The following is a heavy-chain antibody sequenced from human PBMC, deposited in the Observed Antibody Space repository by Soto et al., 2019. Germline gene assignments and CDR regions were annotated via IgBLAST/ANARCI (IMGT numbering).Heavy chain of an antibody. D-gene: IGHD5-12*01. CDR2: IPPRGRP. Sequence: PSETLSLTCSVSGASVAGGSYYWSWVRQPPGKGLEWIGYIPPRGRPFYNPSLTSRGTISADTSKNQLSLQLTSVTAADTAVYYCARDTYSGYDFGLWGQGTLVTVSS. V-gene: IGHV4-30-4*01. CDR3: ARDTYSGYDFGL. CDR1: GASVAGGSYY. J-gene: IGHJ5*02.